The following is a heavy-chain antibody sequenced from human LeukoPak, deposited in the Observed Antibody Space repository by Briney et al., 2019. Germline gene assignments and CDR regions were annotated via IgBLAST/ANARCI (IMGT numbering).Heavy chain of an antibody. J-gene: IGHJ4*02. CDR3: ARDSDPYCSGGSCQRFDY. V-gene: IGHV3-30*02. Sequence: GGSLRLSCAASGFTFSSYSMNWVRQAPGKGLEWVAFIRYDGSNKCYADSVKGRFTISRDNSKNTLYLQMNSLRAEDTAVYYCARDSDPYCSGGSCQRFDYWGQGTLVTVSS. CDR1: GFTFSSYS. CDR2: IRYDGSNK. D-gene: IGHD2-15*01.